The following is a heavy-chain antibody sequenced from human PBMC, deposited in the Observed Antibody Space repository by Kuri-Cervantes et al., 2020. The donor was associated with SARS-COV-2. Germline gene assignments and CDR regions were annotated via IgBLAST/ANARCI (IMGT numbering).Heavy chain of an antibody. D-gene: IGHD2-21*01. CDR2: IYTSGST. CDR3: AREIRVIAYPHAFDI. CDR1: GYSISSGYY. V-gene: IGHV4-38-2*02. Sequence: SQTLSLTCAVSGYSISSGYYWGWIRQPPGKGLEWIGHIYTSGSTNYNPSLKSRVTISVDTSKNQFSLKLSSVTAADTAVYYCAREIRVIAYPHAFDIWGQGTMVTVSS. J-gene: IGHJ3*02.